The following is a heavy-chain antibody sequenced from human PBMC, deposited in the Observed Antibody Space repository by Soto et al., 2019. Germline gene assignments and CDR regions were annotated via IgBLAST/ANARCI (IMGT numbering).Heavy chain of an antibody. CDR3: ARDQSTPQPGSYYYYYYGMDV. V-gene: IGHV1-46*01. J-gene: IGHJ6*02. Sequence: QVQLVQSGAEVKKPGASVKVSCKASGYTFTSYYMHWVRQAPGQGLEWMGIINPSGGSTSYAQKFQGRVTMTRDTSTSTVYMELSSLRSEDTAVYYCARDQSTPQPGSYYYYYYGMDVWGQGTTVTVSS. CDR2: INPSGGST. CDR1: GYTFTSYY.